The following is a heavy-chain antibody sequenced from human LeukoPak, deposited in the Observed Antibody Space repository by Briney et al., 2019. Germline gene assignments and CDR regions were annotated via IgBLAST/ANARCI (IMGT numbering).Heavy chain of an antibody. J-gene: IGHJ6*04. CDR2: FDPEDGET. CDR3: ATGPDPYYYGSGSYLSGMDV. D-gene: IGHD3-10*01. Sequence: ASVKVSCMVSGYTLTELSMHWVRQAPGKGLEWMGGFDPEDGETIYAQKFQGRVTMTEDTSTDTAYMELSSLRSEDTAVYYCATGPDPYYYGSGSYLSGMDVWGKGTTVTVSS. CDR1: GYTLTELS. V-gene: IGHV1-24*01.